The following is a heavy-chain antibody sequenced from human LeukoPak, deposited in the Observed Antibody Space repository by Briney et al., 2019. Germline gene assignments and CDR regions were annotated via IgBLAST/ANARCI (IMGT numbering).Heavy chain of an antibody. CDR3: ARDYYDSGSYYNGDAFGI. CDR1: GGSISSYY. CDR2: IYYSGST. V-gene: IGHV4-59*01. J-gene: IGHJ3*02. Sequence: SETLSLTCTVSGGSISSYYWSWIRQPPGKGLEWIGYIYYSGSTNYNPSLKSRVTISVDTSKNQFSLKLSSVTAADTAVYYCARDYYDSGSYYNGDAFGIWGQGTMVTVSS. D-gene: IGHD3-10*01.